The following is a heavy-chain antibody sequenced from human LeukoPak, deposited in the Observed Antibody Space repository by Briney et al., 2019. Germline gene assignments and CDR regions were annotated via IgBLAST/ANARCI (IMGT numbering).Heavy chain of an antibody. CDR1: GYTFTSYG. V-gene: IGHV1-18*01. CDR3: ARSPYDILTGSVNWYFDL. D-gene: IGHD3-9*01. J-gene: IGHJ2*01. CDR2: ISAYNGNT. Sequence: ASVKVSCKASGYTFTSYGISWVRQAPGQGLEWMGWISAYNGNTNYAQKFQGRVTITADESTSTAYMELSSPRSEDTAVYYCARSPYDILTGSVNWYFDLWGRGTLVTVSS.